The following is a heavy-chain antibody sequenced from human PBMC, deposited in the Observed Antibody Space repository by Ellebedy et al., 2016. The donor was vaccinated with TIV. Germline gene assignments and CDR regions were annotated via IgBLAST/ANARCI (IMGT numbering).Heavy chain of an antibody. V-gene: IGHV1-2*02. Sequence: AASVKVSCKASGYTFTGYYIQWVRQAPGQRLEWMGWINPNSGGTLYAQSFKGRVTMTRDTSVDTVYLELSGLTTDDTAVYYCARDMYNWHDDSYDFHYGMDVWGRGTPVTVSS. D-gene: IGHD1-1*01. CDR2: INPNSGGT. CDR3: ARDMYNWHDDSYDFHYGMDV. CDR1: GYTFTGYY. J-gene: IGHJ6*02.